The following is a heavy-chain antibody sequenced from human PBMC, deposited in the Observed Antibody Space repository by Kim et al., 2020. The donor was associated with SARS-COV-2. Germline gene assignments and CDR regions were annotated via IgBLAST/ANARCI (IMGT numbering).Heavy chain of an antibody. J-gene: IGHJ4*02. Sequence: VKCRFTISRDNSKNTLYLQMNSLRAEDTAVYYCAKDGDIGVVPAEGFDYWGQGTLVTVSS. V-gene: IGHV3-23*01. D-gene: IGHD2-2*01. CDR3: AKDGDIGVVPAEGFDY.